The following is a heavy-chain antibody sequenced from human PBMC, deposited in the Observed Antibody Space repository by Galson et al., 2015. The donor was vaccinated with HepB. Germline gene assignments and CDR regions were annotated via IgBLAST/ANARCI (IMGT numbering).Heavy chain of an antibody. Sequence: SVKVSCKAFGGIFSHYAFSWVRQAPGQGLEWVGGIIPIINIGNYARKFQGRVTIIADNSTNTVYMELSSLRSEDTAVYYCARDLRFPGGGWLDPWGQGTLVAVS. D-gene: IGHD2-21*01. J-gene: IGHJ5*02. CDR3: ARDLRFPGGGWLDP. CDR2: IIPIINIG. V-gene: IGHV1-69*10. CDR1: GGIFSHYA.